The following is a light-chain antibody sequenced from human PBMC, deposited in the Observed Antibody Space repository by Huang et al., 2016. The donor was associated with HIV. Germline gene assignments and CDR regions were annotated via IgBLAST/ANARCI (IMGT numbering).Light chain of an antibody. CDR3: QKYDSYPWT. V-gene: IGKV1-13*02. CDR2: GAS. J-gene: IGKJ1*01. Sequence: TQLTQSPSSLSANVGDRVVLTCRARQVISSALAWYQQKPGKPQTLLINGASALERGVPGRFSGSGSGTEFTLTISSLQPDDFATYFCQKYDSYPWTFGQGTKVEIK. CDR1: QVISSA.